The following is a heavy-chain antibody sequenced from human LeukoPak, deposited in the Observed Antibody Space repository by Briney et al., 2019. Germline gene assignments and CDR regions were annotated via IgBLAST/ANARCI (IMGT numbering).Heavy chain of an antibody. J-gene: IGHJ6*02. V-gene: IGHV3-7*02. CDR3: AKLWPYSRGCYAYDGIDF. D-gene: IGHD3-22*01. CDR2: IKRDGGNK. CDR1: GFTFSSYC. Sequence: GGSLRLSCAASGFTFSSYCMTWVRQAPGKGLEWVANIKRDGGNKTYVDSVKGRFTISRDNAKNSLYLQMDSLRAEDTAVYYCAKLWPYSRGCYAYDGIDFWGQGTTVTVSS.